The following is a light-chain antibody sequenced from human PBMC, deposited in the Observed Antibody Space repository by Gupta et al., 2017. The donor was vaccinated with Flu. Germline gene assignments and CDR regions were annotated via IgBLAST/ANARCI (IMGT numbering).Light chain of an antibody. Sequence: QSALTQPASVSGSPGQSITLSCTGTSSDVGAYNYVSWYQQYPGKAPKLMIHDITSRPSGVSNRFSGSKSGNTASLTISGLQAEDEADYYCTSYTSSDTLLFGGGTRVTVL. V-gene: IGLV2-14*03. J-gene: IGLJ2*01. CDR2: DIT. CDR3: TSYTSSDTLL. CDR1: SSDVGAYNY.